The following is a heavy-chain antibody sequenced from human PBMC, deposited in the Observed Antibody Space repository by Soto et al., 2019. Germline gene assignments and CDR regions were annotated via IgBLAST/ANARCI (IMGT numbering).Heavy chain of an antibody. Sequence: EVQLVESGGGLVQPGGSLRLSCAASGFTFSSYWMSWVRQAPGKGREWVANIKQDGSEKYYVDSVKGRFTISRDNDKNSLYLQMNRLRAEDTAVYYCTRLTLPGVTDYWGQGTLVTFSS. D-gene: IGHD3-10*01. J-gene: IGHJ4*02. V-gene: IGHV3-7*01. CDR2: IKQDGSEK. CDR1: GFTFSSYW. CDR3: TRLTLPGVTDY.